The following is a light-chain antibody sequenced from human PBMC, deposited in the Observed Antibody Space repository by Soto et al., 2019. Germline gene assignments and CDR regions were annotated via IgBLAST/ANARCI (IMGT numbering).Light chain of an antibody. V-gene: IGKV1-39*01. Sequence: DIQMTQSPSSLSASVGDRVTITCRASQSISSYLNWYQQKPGKSPKLLIYAASSLQSGVPSRFSGSGSGTDFTLTISSLQPEDFATYYCHQSYSPSSFTFGQGTRLEIK. CDR2: AAS. J-gene: IGKJ5*01. CDR1: QSISSY. CDR3: HQSYSPSSFT.